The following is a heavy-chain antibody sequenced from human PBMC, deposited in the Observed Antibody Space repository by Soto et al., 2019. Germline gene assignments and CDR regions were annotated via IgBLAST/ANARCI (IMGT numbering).Heavy chain of an antibody. CDR3: ARDRGSYALDY. D-gene: IGHD1-26*01. CDR2: ISANNGNT. Sequence: QVQLVQSGAEVKKPGASVKVSCKASGYTFTSYGISWVRQAPGQGLEWMGWISANNGNTNYAQKVQGRVTMTTDTSTSTASMELRSLRSDDTAVYDCARDRGSYALDYWGQGTLVTVSS. V-gene: IGHV1-18*01. CDR1: GYTFTSYG. J-gene: IGHJ4*02.